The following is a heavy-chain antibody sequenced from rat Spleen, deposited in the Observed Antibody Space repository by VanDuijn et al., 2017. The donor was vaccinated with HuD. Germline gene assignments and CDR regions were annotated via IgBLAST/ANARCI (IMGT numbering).Heavy chain of an antibody. Sequence: EVHLVESGGGLVQPGRSLKLSCAASGFTFSDYTMAWVRQAPKKGLEWVATIVYDGTRTYFRDSVKGRFTISRDNAKSTLYLQMDSLRSEDTATYYCTTARNVPSYWYFDFWGPGTMVTVSS. V-gene: IGHV5S10*01. D-gene: IGHD1-12*01. CDR3: TTARNVPSYWYFDF. CDR1: GFTFSDYT. CDR2: IVYDGTRT. J-gene: IGHJ1*01.